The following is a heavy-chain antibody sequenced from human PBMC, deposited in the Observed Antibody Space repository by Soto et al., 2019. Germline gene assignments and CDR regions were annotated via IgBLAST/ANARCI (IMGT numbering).Heavy chain of an antibody. D-gene: IGHD6-19*01. Sequence: GGSLRLSCAASGFTFSSYSMNWVRQAPGKGLEWVSSISSSSSYIYYADSVKGRFTISRDNAKNSLYLQMNSLRAEDTAVYYCARVVGSGWSHDDFFDYWGQGTLVTVSS. J-gene: IGHJ4*02. CDR2: ISSSSSYI. CDR1: GFTFSSYS. CDR3: ARVVGSGWSHDDFFDY. V-gene: IGHV3-21*01.